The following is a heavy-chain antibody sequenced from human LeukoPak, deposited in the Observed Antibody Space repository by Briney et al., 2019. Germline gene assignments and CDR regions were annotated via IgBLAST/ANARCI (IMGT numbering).Heavy chain of an antibody. D-gene: IGHD3-22*01. V-gene: IGHV3-74*01. J-gene: IGHJ4*02. CDR3: ARVRVSSGYYIDY. CDR1: GFTFSTYW. CDR2: INTDGSSA. Sequence: PGGSLRLSCAASGFTFSTYWMHWVRQAPGKGLVWVSRINTDGSSATYADSVKGRFTISGDNAKNTLYLQMNSLRAEDTAVYYCARVRVSSGYYIDYWGQGTLVTVSS.